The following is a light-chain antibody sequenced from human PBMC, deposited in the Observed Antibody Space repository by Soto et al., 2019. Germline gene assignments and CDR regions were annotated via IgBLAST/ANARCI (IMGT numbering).Light chain of an antibody. Sequence: QSALTQPASVSGSPGQSITISSTGTSSDVGGYKYVSWYQQHPGKAPKLMIYDIRNRPSGVSNRFSGSKSGNTASLTISGLQAEDEADYYFSSYTSSSTRVFGTGTKLTVL. J-gene: IGLJ1*01. CDR2: DIR. CDR3: SSYTSSSTRV. V-gene: IGLV2-14*03. CDR1: SSDVGGYKY.